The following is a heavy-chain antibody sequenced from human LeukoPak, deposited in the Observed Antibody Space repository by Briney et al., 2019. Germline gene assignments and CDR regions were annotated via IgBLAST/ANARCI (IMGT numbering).Heavy chain of an antibody. V-gene: IGHV3-21*01. CDR3: ARDNTAMAPDY. CDR2: ISSGSSYI. J-gene: IGHJ4*02. D-gene: IGHD5-18*01. Sequence: GGSLRPSCAASGFTFSSYSMNWVRQAPGKGLEWVSSISSGSSYIYYADSVKGRFTISRDNAKNSLYLQMNSLRAEDTAVYYCARDNTAMAPDYWGQGTLVTVSS. CDR1: GFTFSSYS.